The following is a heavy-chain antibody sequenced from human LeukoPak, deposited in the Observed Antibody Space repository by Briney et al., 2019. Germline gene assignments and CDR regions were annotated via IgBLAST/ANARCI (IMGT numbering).Heavy chain of an antibody. V-gene: IGHV3-48*01. CDR2: IRGSSTTI. CDR1: GFTFSTSS. J-gene: IGHJ4*02. Sequence: GGSLRLSCAASGFTFSTSSMNWVRQAPGKGLEWVSYIRGSSTTIYYADSVKGRFTVSRDNAQNSLYLQMNNLRAEDTAVYFCARDSRSHCGTDACYSPYFDYWGQGTLVTVSS. D-gene: IGHD2-2*02. CDR3: ARDSRSHCGTDACYSPYFDY.